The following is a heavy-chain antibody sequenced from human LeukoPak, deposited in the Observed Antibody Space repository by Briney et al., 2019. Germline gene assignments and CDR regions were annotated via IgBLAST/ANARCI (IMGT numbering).Heavy chain of an antibody. CDR2: INHSGST. Sequence: SETLSLTCAVYGGSFSGYYWSWIRQPPGKGLEWIGEINHSGSTNYNPSLKSRVTISVDTSKNQFSLKLSSVTAADTAVYYCARDRNDDGDYLDAFDVWGQGTMVTVSS. CDR3: ARDRNDDGDYLDAFDV. CDR1: GGSFSGYY. D-gene: IGHD4-17*01. V-gene: IGHV4-34*01. J-gene: IGHJ3*01.